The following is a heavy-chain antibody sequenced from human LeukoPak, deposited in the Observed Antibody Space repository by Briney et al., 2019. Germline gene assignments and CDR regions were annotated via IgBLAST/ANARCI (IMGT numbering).Heavy chain of an antibody. CDR3: STDILETNWGGY. CDR1: GFTFSNAW. D-gene: IGHD7-27*01. CDR2: IKSNTDGGTT. J-gene: IGHJ4*02. Sequence: GGPLSLSCAASGFTFSNAWMSWVRQAPGKGLEWVSRIKSNTDGGTTHYAAPVKGRFTISRDDSKDTLYLQMNSLKTEDTAVYYCSTDILETNWGGYWGQGTLVTVSS. V-gene: IGHV3-15*01.